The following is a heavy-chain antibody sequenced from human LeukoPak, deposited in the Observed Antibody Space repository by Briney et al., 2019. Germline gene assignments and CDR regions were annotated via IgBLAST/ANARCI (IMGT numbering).Heavy chain of an antibody. D-gene: IGHD2-2*01. CDR2: IYLGDSDT. J-gene: IGHJ3*02. CDR3: ASRYCSSTSCDAFDI. Sequence: GESLKISCKGSGYSFTSYWIVWVRQLPGKGLEWMGIIYLGDSDTRYSPSFQGQVTISVDKSISTAYLQWSSLKASDTAMYYCASRYCSSTSCDAFDIWGQGTMVTVSS. V-gene: IGHV5-51*01. CDR1: GYSFTSYW.